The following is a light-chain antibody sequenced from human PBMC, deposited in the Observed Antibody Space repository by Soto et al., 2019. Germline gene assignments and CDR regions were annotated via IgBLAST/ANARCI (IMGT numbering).Light chain of an antibody. V-gene: IGKV3-11*01. CDR3: QQRHMWPIT. J-gene: IGKJ5*01. CDR1: QSFRGL. CDR2: DAY. Sequence: EVVLTQSPVTLSLSPGEIATLSCSASQSFRGLLAWYQQKPGQAPRLLIYDAYNRATGIPPRFSGSGSGTDFTLTISSLEPEDSALSYCQQRHMWPITFGQGTRLEIK.